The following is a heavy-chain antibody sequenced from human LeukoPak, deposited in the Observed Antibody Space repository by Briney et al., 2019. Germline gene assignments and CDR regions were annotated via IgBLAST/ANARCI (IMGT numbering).Heavy chain of an antibody. CDR3: ASEYCGGDCYSDY. D-gene: IGHD2-21*01. J-gene: IGHJ4*02. V-gene: IGHV3-11*04. CDR1: GFTFSDYY. Sequence: GGSLRLSCAASGFTFSDYYMSWIRQAPGKGLEWVSYISSSGSTIYYADSVKGRFTISRDNAKNSLYLQMNSLRAEDTAVYYCASEYCGGDCYSDYWGQGTLVTVSS. CDR2: ISSSGSTI.